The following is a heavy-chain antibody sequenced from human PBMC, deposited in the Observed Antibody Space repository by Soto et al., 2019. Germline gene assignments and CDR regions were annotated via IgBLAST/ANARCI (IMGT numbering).Heavy chain of an antibody. CDR1: GFTFSSYA. CDR2: ISGSGGST. CDR3: AKSVGRSSSHYYYGMDV. D-gene: IGHD6-6*01. Sequence: GESLKISCAASGFTFSSYAMSWVRQAPGKGLEWVSAISGSGGSTYYADSVKGRFTISRDNSKNTLYLQMNSLRAEDTAVYYCAKSVGRSSSHYYYGMDVWGQGTTVTVSS. J-gene: IGHJ6*02. V-gene: IGHV3-23*01.